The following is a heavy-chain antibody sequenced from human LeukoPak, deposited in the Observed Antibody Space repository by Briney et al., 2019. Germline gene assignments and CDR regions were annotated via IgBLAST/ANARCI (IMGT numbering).Heavy chain of an antibody. CDR2: IYYSGST. D-gene: IGHD3-9*01. CDR3: ARQGSYYDILTGYYKSSVHRDYYGMDV. V-gene: IGHV4-59*08. CDR1: GGSISSYY. J-gene: IGHJ6*02. Sequence: SETLSLTCTVSGGSISSYYWSWIRQPPGKGLEWIGYIYYSGSTNYNPSLKSRVTISVDTSKNQFSLKLSSVTAADTAVYYCARQGSYYDILTGYYKSSVHRDYYGMDVWGQGTTVTVSS.